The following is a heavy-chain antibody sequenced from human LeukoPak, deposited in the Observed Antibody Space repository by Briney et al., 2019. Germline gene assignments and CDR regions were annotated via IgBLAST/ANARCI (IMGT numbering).Heavy chain of an antibody. D-gene: IGHD1-26*01. V-gene: IGHV3-23*01. CDR1: GFSFSGYV. J-gene: IGHJ4*02. CDR2: VSGSGGST. Sequence: GGSLRLSCAASGFSFSGYVMNWVRQAPGKGLEWVSAVSGSGGSTYSADSVKGRFTISRDNSKNMVYLQTSSLRAEDTAVYYCARAGSWSSRPYFDYWGQGILVSVSS. CDR3: ARAGSWSSRPYFDY.